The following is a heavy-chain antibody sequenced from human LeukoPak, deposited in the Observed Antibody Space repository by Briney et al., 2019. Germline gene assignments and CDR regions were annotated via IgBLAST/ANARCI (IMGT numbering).Heavy chain of an antibody. CDR1: GGSISSYY. CDR2: IYYSGST. V-gene: IGHV4-59*08. D-gene: IGHD3-16*01. CDR3: ARHEGDYYGMDV. Sequence: SETLSLTCTVSGGSISSYYWSWIRQPPGKGLEWIGYIYYSGSTNYNPSLKSRVTISADTSKNQFSLKLSSVTAADTAVYYCARHEGDYYGMDVWGQGTTVTVSS. J-gene: IGHJ6*02.